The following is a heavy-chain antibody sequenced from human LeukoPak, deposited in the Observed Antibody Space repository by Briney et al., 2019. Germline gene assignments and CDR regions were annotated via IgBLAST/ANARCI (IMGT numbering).Heavy chain of an antibody. CDR2: IYYSAST. V-gene: IGHV4-31*03. Sequence: SETLSLTCTVSGGSISSGGYDWSWIRQHPGKGLEWIGYIYYSASTYYNPSLKSRVTISVDTSKNQFSLKLSSVTAADTAVYYCARESMHRVSIAAFDYWGQGTLVTVSS. D-gene: IGHD6-6*01. CDR1: GGSISSGGYD. CDR3: ARESMHRVSIAAFDY. J-gene: IGHJ4*02.